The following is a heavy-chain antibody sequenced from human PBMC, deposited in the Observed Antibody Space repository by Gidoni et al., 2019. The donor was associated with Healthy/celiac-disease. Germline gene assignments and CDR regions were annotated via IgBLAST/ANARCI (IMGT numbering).Heavy chain of an antibody. CDR3: ARVEEGFDP. Sequence: EVQLVESGGGLVKPGGSLRLSCAASGFTFCSYSMNWVRQAPGKGLEWVSSISSSSSYIDYADSVKGRFTISRDNAKNSLYLQMNSLRAEDTAVYYCARVEEGFDPWGQGTLVTVSS. CDR2: ISSSSSYI. J-gene: IGHJ5*02. CDR1: GFTFCSYS. V-gene: IGHV3-21*01.